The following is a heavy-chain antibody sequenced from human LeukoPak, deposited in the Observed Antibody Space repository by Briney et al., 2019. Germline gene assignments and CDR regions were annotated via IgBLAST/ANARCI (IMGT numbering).Heavy chain of an antibody. J-gene: IGHJ5*02. V-gene: IGHV4-39*07. CDR3: VGDSSSWTSWFDP. CDR2: IYYSGST. CDR1: GGSISSSPYY. Sequence: PSETLSLTCTVSGGSISSSPYYWGWIRQPPGKGLEWIVTIYYSGSTYYNPSLKSRVTISVDTSKNQFSLRLSSVTAADTAVYYCVGDSSSWTSWFDPWGQGTLVTVSS. D-gene: IGHD6-13*01.